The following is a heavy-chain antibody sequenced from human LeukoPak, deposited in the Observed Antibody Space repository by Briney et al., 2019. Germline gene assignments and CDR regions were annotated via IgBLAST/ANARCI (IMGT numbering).Heavy chain of an antibody. J-gene: IGHJ4*02. CDR2: ISASGSNT. Sequence: PGGSLRLSCAASGFSFTSYAMSWVRQAPGKGLEWVSSISASGSNTNYADSVQGRFTFSRDNSKNTLYLQMNSPRAEDTAVYYCAKGGGLRAGGTYRIDYWGQGTLVTVSS. CDR3: AKGGGLRAGGTYRIDY. V-gene: IGHV3-23*01. CDR1: GFSFTSYA. D-gene: IGHD3-16*02.